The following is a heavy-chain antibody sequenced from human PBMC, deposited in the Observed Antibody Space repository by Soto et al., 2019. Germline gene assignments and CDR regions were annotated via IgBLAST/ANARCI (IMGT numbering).Heavy chain of an antibody. CDR1: GFPFSSYG. Sequence: PGGSLRLSCAASGFPFSSYGMHWVRQAPGKGLEWVAVIWYDGSNKYYADSVKGRFTISRDNSKNTLYLQMNSLRAEDTAVYYCARDSDYGGNTRNFDYWGQGTLVTVSS. J-gene: IGHJ4*02. CDR2: IWYDGSNK. CDR3: ARDSDYGGNTRNFDY. V-gene: IGHV3-33*01. D-gene: IGHD4-17*01.